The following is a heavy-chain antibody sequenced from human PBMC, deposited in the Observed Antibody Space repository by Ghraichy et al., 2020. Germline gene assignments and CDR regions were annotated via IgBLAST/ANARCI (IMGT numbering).Heavy chain of an antibody. CDR3: ARDRAAAGPTGWFDP. J-gene: IGHJ5*02. D-gene: IGHD6-13*01. CDR2: IYYSGST. Sequence: SETLSLTCTVSGGSISSGDYYWSWIRQPPGKGLEWIGYIYYSGSTYYNPSLKSRVTISVDTSKNQFSLKLSSVTAADTAVYYCARDRAAAGPTGWFDPLGQGTLVTVSS. V-gene: IGHV4-30-4*01. CDR1: GGSISSGDYY.